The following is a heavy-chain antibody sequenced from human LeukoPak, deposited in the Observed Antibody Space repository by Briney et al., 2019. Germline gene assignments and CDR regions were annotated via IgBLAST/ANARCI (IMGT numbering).Heavy chain of an antibody. D-gene: IGHD2-2*02. Sequence: GGSLRLSCAASGFTFSSYAMSWVRQAPGKGLEWVSAISGSGGSTYYADSVKGRFTISRDNSKNTLYLQMNSLRAEDTAVYYCGKDPSIVVVPAAISIWGQGTLVTVSS. CDR1: GFTFSSYA. CDR2: ISGSGGST. J-gene: IGHJ4*02. CDR3: GKDPSIVVVPAAISI. V-gene: IGHV3-23*01.